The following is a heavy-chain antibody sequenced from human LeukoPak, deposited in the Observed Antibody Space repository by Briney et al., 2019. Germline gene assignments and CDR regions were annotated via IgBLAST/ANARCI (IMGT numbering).Heavy chain of an antibody. CDR1: GGSFSGYY. CDR2: INHSGST. Sequence: SETLSLTCAVYGGSFSGYYWSWIRQPPGRGLEWIGEINHSGSTNYNPSLKSRVTISVDTSKNQFSLKLSSVTAADTAVYYCARGPGSSSPDYWGQGTLVTVSS. D-gene: IGHD6-6*01. J-gene: IGHJ4*02. V-gene: IGHV4-34*01. CDR3: ARGPGSSSPDY.